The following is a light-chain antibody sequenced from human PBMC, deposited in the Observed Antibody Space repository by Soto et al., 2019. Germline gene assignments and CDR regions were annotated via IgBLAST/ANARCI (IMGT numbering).Light chain of an antibody. CDR3: QQSAT. CDR1: QSLSTY. V-gene: IGKV3D-20*02. CDR2: DAS. J-gene: IGKJ3*01. Sequence: EIALTQSPATLSLSPGERATLSCRASQSLSTYLAWYQQKPGQPPRLLIYDASSRPPGIPDRFSGSGSGTDFTLTISRLEPEDFAVYYCQQSATFGPGTKVDI.